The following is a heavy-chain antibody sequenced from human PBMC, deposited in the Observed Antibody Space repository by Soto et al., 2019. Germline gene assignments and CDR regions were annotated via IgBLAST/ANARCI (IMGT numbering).Heavy chain of an antibody. V-gene: IGHV3-21*01. CDR1: GFTFSRYS. J-gene: IGHJ4*02. Sequence: PGGSLRLSCAASGFTFSRYSMNWFRQAPGKGLEWVSSISSSSSYIYYADSVKGRFTISRDNAKNSLYLQMNSLRAEDTAVYYCARDPTGWLVPAALSFWGQGTLVTVSS. CDR2: ISSSSSYI. CDR3: ARDPTGWLVPAALSF. D-gene: IGHD2-2*01.